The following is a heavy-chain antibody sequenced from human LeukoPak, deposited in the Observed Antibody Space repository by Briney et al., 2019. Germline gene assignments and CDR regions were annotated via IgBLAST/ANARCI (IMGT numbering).Heavy chain of an antibody. J-gene: IGHJ4*02. CDR2: IYASGNT. CDR3: ARAYDSSPLLEY. D-gene: IGHD3-22*01. V-gene: IGHV4-61*02. Sequence: GRIYASGNTNYNPSLKSRVTISVDTSKNQFSLKLSSVTAADTAVYYCARAYDSSPLLEYWGQGTLVTVSS.